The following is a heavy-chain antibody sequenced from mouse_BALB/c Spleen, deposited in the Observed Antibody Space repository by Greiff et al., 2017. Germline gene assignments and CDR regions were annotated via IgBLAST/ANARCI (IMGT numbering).Heavy chain of an antibody. D-gene: IGHD1-1*01. CDR1: GFTFSSYA. V-gene: IGHV5-6-5*01. J-gene: IGHJ3*01. CDR3: AREDYYGSSPWFAY. Sequence: EVQGVESGGGLVKPGGSLKLSCAASGFTFSSYAMSWVRQTPEKRLEWVASISSGGSTYYPDSVKGRFTISRDNARNILYLQMSSLRSEDTAMYYCAREDYYGSSPWFAYWGQGTLVTVSA. CDR2: ISSGGST.